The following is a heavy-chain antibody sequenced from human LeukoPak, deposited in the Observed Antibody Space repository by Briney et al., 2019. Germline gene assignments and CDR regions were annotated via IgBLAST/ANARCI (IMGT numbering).Heavy chain of an antibody. CDR2: INHSGST. Sequence: PSETLSLTCAVYGGSFSGYYWSWIRQPPGKGLEWIGEINHSGSTNYNPSLKSRVTISVDTSKNQFSLKLRSVTAADTAVYYCARGRGIMGGYCSSTSCYRALDYWGQGTLVTVSS. J-gene: IGHJ4*02. D-gene: IGHD2-2*02. CDR1: GGSFSGYY. CDR3: ARGRGIMGGYCSSTSCYRALDY. V-gene: IGHV4-34*01.